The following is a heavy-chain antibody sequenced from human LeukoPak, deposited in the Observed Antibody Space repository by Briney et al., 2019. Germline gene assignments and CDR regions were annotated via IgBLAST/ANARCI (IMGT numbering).Heavy chain of an antibody. J-gene: IGHJ4*02. D-gene: IGHD3-22*01. Sequence: PGGSPRLSCAASGFTFSSYAMSWVRQAPGKGLEWVSAISGSGGSTYYADSVKGRFTISRDNSKNTLYLQMNSLRAEDTAVYYCATADYYDSSGYYRGSDYWGQGTLVTVSS. V-gene: IGHV3-23*01. CDR2: ISGSGGST. CDR3: ATADYYDSSGYYRGSDY. CDR1: GFTFSSYA.